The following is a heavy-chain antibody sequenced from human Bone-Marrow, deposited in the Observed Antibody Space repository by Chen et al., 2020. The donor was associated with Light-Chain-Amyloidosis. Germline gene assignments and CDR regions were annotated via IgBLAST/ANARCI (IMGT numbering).Heavy chain of an antibody. V-gene: IGHV3-33*01. CDR1: GFTFSSYG. CDR3: ARVLSRDGYNYAFDI. J-gene: IGHJ3*02. D-gene: IGHD5-12*01. CDR2: IWYDGSNK. Sequence: QVQLVESGGGVVQPGRSLRLSCAASGFTFSSYGMHWVRQAPGKGLEWVAVIWYDGSNKYYADSVKGRFTISRYNSKNTLYLQMNSLRAEDTAVYYCARVLSRDGYNYAFDIWGQGTMVTVSS.